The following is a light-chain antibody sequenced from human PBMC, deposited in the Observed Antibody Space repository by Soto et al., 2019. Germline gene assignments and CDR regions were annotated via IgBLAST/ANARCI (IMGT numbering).Light chain of an antibody. CDR3: QHYNSYST. Sequence: DIQMTQSPSTLSASVGDRVTITCRASQSIGRWLAWYQQKPGKAPKLLIYGASSLEGGVPSRFSGGGSGTEFTLTVSSLQPDDVATYYCQHYNSYSTFGQGTRVEIK. V-gene: IGKV1-5*01. J-gene: IGKJ1*01. CDR1: QSIGRW. CDR2: GAS.